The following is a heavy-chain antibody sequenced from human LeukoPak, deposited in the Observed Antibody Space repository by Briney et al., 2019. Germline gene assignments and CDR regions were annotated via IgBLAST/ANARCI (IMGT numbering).Heavy chain of an antibody. D-gene: IGHD4-17*01. Sequence: GGSLRLSCAASGFTVSTNYMSWVRQAPGKGLEWVSVIYSGGSTYYADSVKGRFTISRHNSENTLYLQMNSLRTEDTAVYYCARGMTNPFDYWGQGTLVTVSS. J-gene: IGHJ4*02. CDR1: GFTVSTNY. V-gene: IGHV3-53*04. CDR2: IYSGGST. CDR3: ARGMTNPFDY.